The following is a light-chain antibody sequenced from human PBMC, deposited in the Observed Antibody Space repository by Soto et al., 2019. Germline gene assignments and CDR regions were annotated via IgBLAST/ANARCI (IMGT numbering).Light chain of an antibody. CDR2: DVS. CDR3: SSYTSSSTYV. V-gene: IGLV2-14*01. CDR1: SSDVGGYNY. Sequence: QSVLTQPASVSGSPGQSITISCTGTSSDVGGYNYVSGYQQHPGKAPKLMIYDVSNRPSGVSNRFSGSKSGNTASLTISGLQVEDEADYYCSSYTSSSTYVFGTGTKLTVL. J-gene: IGLJ1*01.